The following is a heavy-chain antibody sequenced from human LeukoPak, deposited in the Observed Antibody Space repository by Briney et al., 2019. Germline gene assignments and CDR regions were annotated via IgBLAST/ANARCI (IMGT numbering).Heavy chain of an antibody. D-gene: IGHD3-16*01. Sequence: SETLSLTCTVSGGSISSYYWSWIRQPPGKGLEWIGSIYYSGSTYYNPSLKSRVTISVDTSKNQFSLKLSSVTAADTAVYYCARDPRLGYMDVWGKGTTVTVSS. V-gene: IGHV4-59*01. J-gene: IGHJ6*03. CDR2: IYYSGST. CDR3: ARDPRLGYMDV. CDR1: GGSISSYY.